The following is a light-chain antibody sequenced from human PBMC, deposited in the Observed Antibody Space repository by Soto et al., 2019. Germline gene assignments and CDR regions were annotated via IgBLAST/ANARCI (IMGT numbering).Light chain of an antibody. CDR2: GVF. CDR3: QHYDGSPRT. CDR1: QSVNSNY. Sequence: ETVLTQSPGTVSLSPGERATLSCRTSQSVNSNYLAWYQQKPGQAPRLLIYGVFNRATGIPDRVSGSGSGTDFTLNISGLEPEDSAVYYWQHYDGSPRTFGQGTKLEIK. V-gene: IGKV3-20*01. J-gene: IGKJ2*01.